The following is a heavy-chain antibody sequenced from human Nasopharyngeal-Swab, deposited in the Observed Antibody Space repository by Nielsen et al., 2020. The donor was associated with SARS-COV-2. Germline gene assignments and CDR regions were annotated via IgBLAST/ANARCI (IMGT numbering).Heavy chain of an antibody. CDR3: ARHDYGENY. J-gene: IGHJ4*02. Sequence: GGSLRLSCAASGFTFSSYSMNWVRQAPGKGLEWVSYISSSSSTIYYADSVKGRFTISRDNAKNSLYPQMNSLRAEDTAVYYCARHDYGENYWGQGTLVTVSS. V-gene: IGHV3-48*01. CDR1: GFTFSSYS. CDR2: ISSSSSTI. D-gene: IGHD4-17*01.